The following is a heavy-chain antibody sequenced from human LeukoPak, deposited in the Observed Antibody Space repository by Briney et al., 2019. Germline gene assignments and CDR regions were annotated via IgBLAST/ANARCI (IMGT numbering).Heavy chain of an antibody. CDR2: ISYAGSNK. Sequence: GGSLRLSCAASGFTFSSYAMHWVRQAPGKGLEWVAVISYAGSNKYYADSVKGRFTISRDNSKNTLYLQMNSLRAEDTAVYYCARQYSSGRAFDIWGQGTMVTVSS. J-gene: IGHJ3*02. CDR1: GFTFSSYA. V-gene: IGHV3-30-3*01. D-gene: IGHD6-19*01. CDR3: ARQYSSGRAFDI.